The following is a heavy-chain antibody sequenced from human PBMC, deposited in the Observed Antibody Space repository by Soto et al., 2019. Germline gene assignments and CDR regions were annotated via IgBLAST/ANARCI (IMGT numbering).Heavy chain of an antibody. CDR2: ISAYNGNT. J-gene: IGHJ5*02. Sequence: QVQLVQSGAEVKKPGASVKVSCRASGYTFTSYGISWVRQAPGQGLEWMGWISAYNGNTNYAQKVQGRGTMTTDTSTSTAYMELRSLRSDDTAVYYCARYRATINSFWFDPWGQGTLVTVSS. V-gene: IGHV1-18*01. CDR3: ARYRATINSFWFDP. D-gene: IGHD5-12*01. CDR1: GYTFTSYG.